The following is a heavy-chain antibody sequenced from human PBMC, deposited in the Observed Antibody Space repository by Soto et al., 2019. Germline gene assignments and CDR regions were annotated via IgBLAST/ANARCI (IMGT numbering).Heavy chain of an antibody. CDR2: ISGGGGGT. V-gene: IGHV3-23*01. D-gene: IGHD5-18*01. Sequence: GGSLRLSCAASGFTFSSYAMSWVRQAPGEGLEWVSAISGGGGGTYYADSVKGRFTISRDNSKNTLYLQMNILRAEDTAVYYCAKIPPGYSYGYFYFDYWGQGTLVTVSS. CDR3: AKIPPGYSYGYFYFDY. CDR1: GFTFSSYA. J-gene: IGHJ4*02.